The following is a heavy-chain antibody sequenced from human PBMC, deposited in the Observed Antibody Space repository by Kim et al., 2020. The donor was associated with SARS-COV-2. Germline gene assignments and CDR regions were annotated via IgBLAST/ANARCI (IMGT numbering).Heavy chain of an antibody. CDR2: SNGGGVTA. CDR3: AKSCCTGWAAFDI. CDR1: GGFIFSSYA. D-gene: IGHD2-8*02. Sequence: GGSLRLSCAASGGFIFSSYAMSWVRQAPGKGLEWFSASNGGGVTAYYADSVKGRFTISRDNSKNTLYLQMNSLRAEDTAVYYCAKSCCTGWAAFDIWGQGTLVTVSS. V-gene: IGHV3-23*01. J-gene: IGHJ3*02.